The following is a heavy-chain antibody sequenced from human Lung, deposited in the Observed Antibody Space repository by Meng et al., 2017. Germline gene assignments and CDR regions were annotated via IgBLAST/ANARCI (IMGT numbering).Heavy chain of an antibody. CDR1: GCTFSNAW. J-gene: IGHJ4*02. V-gene: IGHV3-15*01. CDR3: TGHIDY. Sequence: ELRLVESGGGLVKPGGSLRLSCEGAGCTFSNAWMTWVRQVPGKRLEWVGRIKSKPDGETTDYAAPVKGRFAISRDDSKNTVYLQMNSLKTEDTAVYYCTGHIDYWGQGTLVTVSS. CDR2: IKSKPDGETT.